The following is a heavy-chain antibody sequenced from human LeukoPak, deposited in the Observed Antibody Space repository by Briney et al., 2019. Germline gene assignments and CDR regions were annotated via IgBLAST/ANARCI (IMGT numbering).Heavy chain of an antibody. CDR3: ARAGWRYFDWKTYYFDY. D-gene: IGHD3-9*01. J-gene: IGHJ4*02. CDR1: GYTSTSYD. Sequence: GASVKVSCKASGYTSTSYDINWVRQATGQGLEWMGWMNPNSGNTGYAQKFQGRVTMTRNTSISTAYMELSSLRSEDTAVYYCARAGWRYFDWKTYYFDYWGQGTLVTVSS. V-gene: IGHV1-8*01. CDR2: MNPNSGNT.